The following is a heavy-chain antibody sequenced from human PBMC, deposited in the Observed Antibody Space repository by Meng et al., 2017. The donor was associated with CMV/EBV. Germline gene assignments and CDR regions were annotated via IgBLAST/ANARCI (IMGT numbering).Heavy chain of an antibody. D-gene: IGHD4-17*01. CDR1: GFTFSSYG. V-gene: IGHV3-30*02. CDR3: ARVHFGDYGMDY. CDR2: IRYDGSNK. J-gene: IGHJ4*02. Sequence: GESLKISCAASGFTFSSYGMHWVRQAPGKGLEWVAFIRYDGSNKYYADSVKGRFTISRDNSKNTLYLQMNSLRAEDTAVYYCARVHFGDYGMDYWGQGTLVTVSS.